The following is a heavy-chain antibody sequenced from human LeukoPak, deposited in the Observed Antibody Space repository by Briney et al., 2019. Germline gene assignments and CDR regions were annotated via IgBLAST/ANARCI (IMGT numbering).Heavy chain of an antibody. J-gene: IGHJ4*02. CDR2: INHSGST. V-gene: IGHV4-34*01. D-gene: IGHD3-16*01. CDR1: GGSFSGYY. CDR3: ARGGDFAFS. Sequence: SETLSLTCAVYGGSFSGYYWSWIRQPPGKGLEWIGEINHSGSTNYNPSLKSRVTISVDTSKNQFSLKLSSVTAADTAVYYCARGGDFAFSWGQGTLVTVSS.